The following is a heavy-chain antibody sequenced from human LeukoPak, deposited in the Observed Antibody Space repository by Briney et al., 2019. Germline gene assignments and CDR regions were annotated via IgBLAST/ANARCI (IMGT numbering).Heavy chain of an antibody. CDR2: ISAGGGEST. V-gene: IGHV3-23*01. D-gene: IGHD3-10*01. J-gene: IGHJ4*02. CDR3: SRTLWTYNYYFDS. Sequence: GGSLRLSCAASGFTFSYSAVSWVRQAPGRGLECVSVISAGGGESTYYADSVKGRFTISRDDSKSTLCLQMNSLKAEDAAVYYCSRTLWTYNYYFDSWGQGTLVTVSS. CDR1: GFTFSYSA.